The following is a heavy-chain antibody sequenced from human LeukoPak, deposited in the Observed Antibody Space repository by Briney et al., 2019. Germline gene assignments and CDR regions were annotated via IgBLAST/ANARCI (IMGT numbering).Heavy chain of an antibody. Sequence: SVKVSCKASGGTFSSYAISWVRQAPGQGLEWMGGIIPIFGTANYAQKFQGRVTITADESTSTAYMELSSLRGEDTAVYHCVKDNSNWYWYFDLWGRGTLVTVSS. J-gene: IGHJ2*01. D-gene: IGHD1-1*01. CDR3: VKDNSNWYWYFDL. CDR1: GGTFSSYA. CDR2: IIPIFGTA. V-gene: IGHV1-69*01.